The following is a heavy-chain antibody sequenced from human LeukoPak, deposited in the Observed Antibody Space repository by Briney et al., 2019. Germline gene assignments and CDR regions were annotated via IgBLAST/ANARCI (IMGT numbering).Heavy chain of an antibody. Sequence: GGSLRLSCAASGFTFSSYTMSWVRQAPGKGLEWVSAISGSGGSTYYADSVKGRFTISRDNSKNSLYLQMDSLRAEDTAVYYCAKSILLTTFDSWGQGTLVTVSS. CDR2: ISGSGGST. J-gene: IGHJ4*02. V-gene: IGHV3-23*01. CDR1: GFTFSSYT. D-gene: IGHD4-11*01. CDR3: AKSILLTTFDS.